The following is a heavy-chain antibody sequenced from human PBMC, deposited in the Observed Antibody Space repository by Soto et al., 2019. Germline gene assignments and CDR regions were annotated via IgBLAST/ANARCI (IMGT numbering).Heavy chain of an antibody. CDR3: ASHYDSSGYYYRGLDY. D-gene: IGHD3-22*01. CDR1: GGTFSSYA. V-gene: IGHV1-69*12. J-gene: IGHJ4*02. Sequence: QVQLVQSGAEVKKPGSSVKVSCKASGGTFSSYAISWVRQAPRQGLEWMGGIIPIFGTADYAQKFQGRVTSTADESTSTGNMELSSLRSENTAVYYCASHYDSSGYYYRGLDYWGQGTLVTVSS. CDR2: IIPIFGTA.